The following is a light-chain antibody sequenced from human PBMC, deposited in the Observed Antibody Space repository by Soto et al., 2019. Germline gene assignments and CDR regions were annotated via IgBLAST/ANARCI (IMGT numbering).Light chain of an antibody. Sequence: EIVMTQSPDSLSVSPGERATLSCRASQDVKKDVAWYQQKHGQPPRLLIYGASTRATDVPARFSGSGSGTDFTLTINSLQSDDSAVYYCQKYNIWGSFGGGAKVEIK. V-gene: IGKV3-15*01. CDR2: GAS. J-gene: IGKJ4*01. CDR1: QDVKKD. CDR3: QKYNIWGS.